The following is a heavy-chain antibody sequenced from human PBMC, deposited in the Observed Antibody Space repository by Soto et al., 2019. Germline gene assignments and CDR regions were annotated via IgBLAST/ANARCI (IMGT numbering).Heavy chain of an antibody. CDR3: ARDKIKGAPDYLDS. J-gene: IGHJ4*02. CDR2: IAYDGTIK. V-gene: IGHV3-30-3*01. D-gene: IGHD1-26*01. Sequence: QVQLVESGGGVVQPGRSLRLSCVASGFTFSANAMHWVRQAPGKGLEWVAVIAYDGTIKIYRDSVKGRFTISRDDSKSTLYLQMNSLRPEDTAVYYCARDKIKGAPDYLDSWGQGTLVTVSS. CDR1: GFTFSANA.